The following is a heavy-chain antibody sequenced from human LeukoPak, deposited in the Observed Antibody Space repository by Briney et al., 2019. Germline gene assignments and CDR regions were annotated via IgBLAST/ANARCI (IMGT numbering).Heavy chain of an antibody. D-gene: IGHD2-15*01. CDR1: GGTFSSYA. V-gene: IGHV1-69*04. J-gene: IGHJ5*02. CDR2: TIPIFGIA. CDR3: ARDRPPPYCSGGSCYPSGFGFDP. Sequence: SVKVSCKASGGTFSSYAISWVRQAPGQGLEWMGRTIPIFGIASYAQKFQGRVTITADKSTSTAYMELSSLRSEDTAVYYCARDRPPPYCSGGSCYPSGFGFDPWGQGTLVTVSS.